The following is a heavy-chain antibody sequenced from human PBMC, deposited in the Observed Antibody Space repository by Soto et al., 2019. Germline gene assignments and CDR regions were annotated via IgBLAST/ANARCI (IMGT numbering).Heavy chain of an antibody. Sequence: EVQLVESGGGSVQPGGPWSLPGVASETTSTIYWMHWVRQVPGKGLVWVARVDSDGRGTSYADFVKGRFTISRDNAKNTLYLQMNSLRVEDTAMYYCGTVFEHWGQGIPVTVSS. V-gene: IGHV3-74*01. CDR2: VDSDGRGT. CDR1: ETTSTIYW. CDR3: GTVFEH. J-gene: IGHJ4*02.